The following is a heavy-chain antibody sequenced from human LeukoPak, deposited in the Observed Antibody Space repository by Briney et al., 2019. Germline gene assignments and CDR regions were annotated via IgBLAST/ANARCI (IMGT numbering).Heavy chain of an antibody. CDR3: ARGLITTVTTPFDY. D-gene: IGHD4-11*01. CDR2: INHSGST. J-gene: IGHJ4*02. V-gene: IGHV4-34*01. CDR1: GGSFSGYY. Sequence: SETLSLTCAVYGGSFSGYYWSWIRQPPGKGLEWIGEINHSGSTNYNPSLKSRVTISVDTSKNQFSLKLSSVTAADTAVYYCARGLITTVTTPFDYWGQGTLVTVSS.